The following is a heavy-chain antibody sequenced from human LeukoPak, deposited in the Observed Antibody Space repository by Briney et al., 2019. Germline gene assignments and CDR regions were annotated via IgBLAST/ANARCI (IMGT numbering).Heavy chain of an antibody. D-gene: IGHD3-10*01. CDR3: AREDTMVRGVIKNDAFDI. J-gene: IGHJ3*02. CDR2: IYHGGST. V-gene: IGHV4-4*02. CDR1: GGSISSSNW. Sequence: SGTLSLTCAVSGGSISSSNWWSWVRQPPGKGLEWIGEIYHGGSTNYNPSLKSRVTISVDKSKNQFSLKLSSVTAADTAVYYCAREDTMVRGVIKNDAFDIWGQGTMVTVSS.